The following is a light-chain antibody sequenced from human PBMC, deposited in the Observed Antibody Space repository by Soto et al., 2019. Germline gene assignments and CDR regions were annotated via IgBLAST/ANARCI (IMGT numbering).Light chain of an antibody. Sequence: DIQMTQSPSTLSASVGDRVTITCRASQSISSWLAWYQQKPGKAPKLLFYDASSLESGVPSRFSGSGSGTELTLTISCLQPDDFATYYCQQYNSYSPQGTFGQGTKVEIK. CDR1: QSISSW. J-gene: IGKJ1*01. V-gene: IGKV1-5*01. CDR3: QQYNSYSPQGT. CDR2: DAS.